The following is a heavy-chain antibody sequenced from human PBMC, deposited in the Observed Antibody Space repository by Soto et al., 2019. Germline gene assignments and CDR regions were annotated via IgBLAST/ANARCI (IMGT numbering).Heavy chain of an antibody. D-gene: IGHD6-6*01. CDR2: INHSGDT. CDR3: AGREYSSSSFYYYYYAMDV. Sequence: ETLSLTCALYGGSFSNYYWSWIRQPPGKGLEWIGEINHSGDTKYNPSLKSRVTISVDTSKNQISLRLNSVSAADSAVYYCAGREYSSSSFYYYYYAMDVWGQGTTVTVSS. CDR1: GGSFSNYY. V-gene: IGHV4-34*01. J-gene: IGHJ6*02.